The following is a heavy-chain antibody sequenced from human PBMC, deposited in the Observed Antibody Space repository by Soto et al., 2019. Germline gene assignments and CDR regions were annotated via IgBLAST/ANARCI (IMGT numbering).Heavy chain of an antibody. CDR3: ARGGSSGYII. CDR2: VNHRGST. D-gene: IGHD5-12*01. J-gene: IGHJ4*02. CDR1: GGSFSGYY. Sequence: QVQLQQWGAGLLKPSETLSLTCAVYGGSFSGYYWSWIRQPPGKGLEWIGEVNHRGSTNYNPSLKSRVTISVDTSKNQFSLKLSSVTAADRAVYYWARGGSSGYIIWGQGTLVTVSS. V-gene: IGHV4-34*01.